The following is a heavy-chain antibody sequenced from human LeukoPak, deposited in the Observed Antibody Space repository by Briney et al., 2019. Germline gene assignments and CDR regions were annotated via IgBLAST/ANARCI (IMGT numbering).Heavy chain of an antibody. V-gene: IGHV4-38-2*02. D-gene: IGHD3-10*01. CDR2: IYHSGST. CDR3: ASGYDGSGSPIDY. J-gene: IGHJ4*02. CDR1: GGSISSGYY. Sequence: SETLSLTCTVSGGSISSGYYWGWIRQPPGKGLEWIGSIYHSGSTYYNPSLKSRVTISVDMSKNQFSLKLSSVTAADTAVYYCASGYDGSGSPIDYWGQGTLVTVSS.